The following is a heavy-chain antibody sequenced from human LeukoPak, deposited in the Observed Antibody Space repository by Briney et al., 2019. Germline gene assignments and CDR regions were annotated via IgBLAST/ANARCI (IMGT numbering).Heavy chain of an antibody. CDR3: AKEPKKPIITSGSGGSYYYYMDV. J-gene: IGHJ6*03. D-gene: IGHD3-10*01. V-gene: IGHV3-21*04. Sequence: GGSLRLSCIASDITFSRYTMNWVRQAPGKGLEWISSISGSSSDIHYTDSVKGRFTISRDNARNSLYLQMNSLRAEDTAVYYCAKEPKKPIITSGSGGSYYYYMDVWGKGTTVTISS. CDR1: DITFSRYT. CDR2: ISGSSSDI.